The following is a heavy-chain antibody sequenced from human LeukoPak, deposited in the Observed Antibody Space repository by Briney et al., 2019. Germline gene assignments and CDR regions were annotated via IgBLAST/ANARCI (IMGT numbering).Heavy chain of an antibody. Sequence: GGSLRLSCAASGFSVSSNYMSWVRQAPGKGLEWVSVLYSGGTTHYADSVKGRFTISRDNSKNMLYLQMNSVRVEDTAVYYCARVGTSEDFQYWGQGTLATVSS. CDR1: GFSVSSNY. J-gene: IGHJ1*01. V-gene: IGHV3-66*01. D-gene: IGHD2-2*01. CDR2: LYSGGTT. CDR3: ARVGTSEDFQY.